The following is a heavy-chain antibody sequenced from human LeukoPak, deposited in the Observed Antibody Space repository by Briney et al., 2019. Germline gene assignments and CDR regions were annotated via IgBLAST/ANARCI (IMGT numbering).Heavy chain of an antibody. CDR1: GFTFSSYS. Sequence: PGGSLRLSCAASGFTFSSYSMNWVRRAPGKGLEWVSYISSSSSTIYYADSVRGRFTISRDNSKNTLYVQMNSLRAEDTAVYFCARGYDSNLDYYYYMDVWGKGTTVTVSS. CDR2: ISSSSSTI. CDR3: ARGYDSNLDYYYYMDV. J-gene: IGHJ6*03. D-gene: IGHD3-16*01. V-gene: IGHV3-48*01.